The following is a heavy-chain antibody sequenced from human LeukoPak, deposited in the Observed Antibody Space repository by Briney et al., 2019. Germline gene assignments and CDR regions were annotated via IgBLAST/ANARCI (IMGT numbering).Heavy chain of an antibody. Sequence: AETLSLPCTVSVGFTRGCYWKWIPEPPGKGLEWLGYIYPSGNSDFNPSLKSRVSMSEDTSKKQISLRLSSVTAVDTDVYYCTRRTRIAAGVYNIDFWGQGTLATVSS. CDR2: IYPSGNS. CDR3: TRRTRIAAGVYNIDF. D-gene: IGHD6-25*01. V-gene: IGHV4-4*09. CDR1: VGFTRGCY. J-gene: IGHJ4*02.